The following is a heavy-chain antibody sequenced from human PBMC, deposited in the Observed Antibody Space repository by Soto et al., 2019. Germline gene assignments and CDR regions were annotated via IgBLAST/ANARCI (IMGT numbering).Heavy chain of an antibody. J-gene: IGHJ6*02. D-gene: IGHD4-17*01. CDR2: IYYSGST. V-gene: IGHV4-39*01. Sequence: SETLSLTCTVSGGSISSSSYHWCWIRQPPGKGLEWIGSIYYSGSTYYNPSLKSRVTISVDTSKNQFSLKLSSVTAADTAVYYCARTEPTEDYYYYGMDVWGQGTTVTAP. CDR1: GGSISSSSYH. CDR3: ARTEPTEDYYYYGMDV.